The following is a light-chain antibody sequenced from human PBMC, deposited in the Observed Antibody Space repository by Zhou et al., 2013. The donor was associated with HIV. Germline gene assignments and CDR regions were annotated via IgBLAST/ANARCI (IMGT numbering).Light chain of an antibody. J-gene: IGKJ3*01. CDR3: QQYDNGPRRLT. V-gene: IGKV1-33*01. CDR2: DAS. CDR1: QDISNY. Sequence: DIEMTQSPSSLSASVGDRVSITCQASQDISNYLNWYQQTPGKAPKLLIYDASNLETGVPSRFSGSGSGTDFTFTISSLQPEDTATYYCQQYDNGPRRLTFGPGTKVNLK.